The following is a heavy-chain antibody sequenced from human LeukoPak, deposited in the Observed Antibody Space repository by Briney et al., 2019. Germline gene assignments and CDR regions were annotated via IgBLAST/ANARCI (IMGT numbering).Heavy chain of an antibody. V-gene: IGHV3-53*01. J-gene: IGHJ4*02. Sequence: GGSLRLSCAASGFNVSNNYMNWVRQAPGKGPEWVSVIFGSGPTYYADSVKGRFTISRDNSKNTLYLEMNSLRAEDTAVYYCARDYYYDSSGYWDYYFDYWGQGTLVSVSS. CDR1: GFNVSNNY. D-gene: IGHD3-22*01. CDR2: IFGSGPT. CDR3: ARDYYYDSSGYWDYYFDY.